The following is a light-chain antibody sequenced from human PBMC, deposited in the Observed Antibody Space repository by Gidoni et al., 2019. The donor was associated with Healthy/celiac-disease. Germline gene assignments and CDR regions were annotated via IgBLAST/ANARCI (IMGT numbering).Light chain of an antibody. CDR1: QSVSSY. V-gene: IGKV3-11*01. CDR2: DAS. J-gene: IGKJ2*04. Sequence: EIVLTQSPATLSLSPGERATLSRRASQSVSSYLAWYQQKAGQAPRLLIYDASNSATGIPARFSGSGSGTDFTLTISSIEPEDFAVYYCQQRSNWPMCSFGQGTKLEIK. CDR3: QQRSNWPMCS.